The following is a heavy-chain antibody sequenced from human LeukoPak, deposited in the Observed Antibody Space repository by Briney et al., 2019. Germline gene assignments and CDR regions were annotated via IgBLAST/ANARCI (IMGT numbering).Heavy chain of an antibody. CDR1: GFTFSSYA. CDR2: IKTDGTT. CDR3: AKDRGFWSGYLFHY. J-gene: IGHJ4*02. D-gene: IGHD3-3*01. Sequence: PGGSLRLSCRASGFTFSSYAMTWVRQAPGKGLEWVSVIKTDGTTDYADSVKGRLSISRDNSNNTLYPQMNSLRAEDTAVYYCAKDRGFWSGYLFHYWGQGTLVTVSS. V-gene: IGHV3-23*01.